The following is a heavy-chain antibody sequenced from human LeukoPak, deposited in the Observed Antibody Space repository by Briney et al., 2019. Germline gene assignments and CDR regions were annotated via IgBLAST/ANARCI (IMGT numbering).Heavy chain of an antibody. J-gene: IGHJ3*02. D-gene: IGHD6-6*01. CDR3: ARDLGPHRSSPNSGAFDI. CDR1: GFTFDDYA. CDR2: ITWDGGST. V-gene: IGHV3-43D*03. Sequence: PGGSLRLSCAASGFTFDDYAMHWVRQAPGKGLEWVSLITWDGGSTYYADSAKGRFTISRDNAKTSLYLQMSNLRADDTAVYYCARDLGPHRSSPNSGAFDIWGQGTMVTVSS.